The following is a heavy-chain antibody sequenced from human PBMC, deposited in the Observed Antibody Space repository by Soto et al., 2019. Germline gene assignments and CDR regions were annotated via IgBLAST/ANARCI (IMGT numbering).Heavy chain of an antibody. Sequence: QVQLVESGGGEVQPGRSLTTSVAAPGFTLITYGMHWARHIPGRGLEGGAVIHYDGTNKFYSDPVKARFTISGDNFKNTLTLQTNSLRADDTAVYSCAKDLQSYGDYDYYCYGMDVWGLGTRVTVSS. D-gene: IGHD4-17*01. V-gene: IGHV3-30*18. CDR1: GFTLITYG. J-gene: IGHJ6*02. CDR2: IHYDGTNK. CDR3: AKDLQSYGDYDYYCYGMDV.